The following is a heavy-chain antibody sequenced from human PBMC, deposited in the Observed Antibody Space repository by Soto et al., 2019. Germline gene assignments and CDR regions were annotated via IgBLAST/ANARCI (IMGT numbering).Heavy chain of an antibody. CDR2: IYHSGST. CDR3: ARAGGLGAVAADY. V-gene: IGHV4-30-2*01. CDR1: GGSISSGGYS. Sequence: QLQLQESGSGLVKPSQSLSLTCAVSGGSISSGGYSWSWIRQPPGKGLEWIGYIYHSGSTYYNPSLKSRVTISVDRAKNQFSLKLSSVTAADTAVYYCARAGGLGAVAADYWGQGTLVTVSS. J-gene: IGHJ4*02. D-gene: IGHD6-19*01.